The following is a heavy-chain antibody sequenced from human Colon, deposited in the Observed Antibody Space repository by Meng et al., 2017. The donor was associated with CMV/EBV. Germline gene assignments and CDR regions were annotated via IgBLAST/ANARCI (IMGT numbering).Heavy chain of an antibody. CDR3: ARGWPPDY. V-gene: IGHV3-69-1*01. CDR2: ISHSSDT. D-gene: IGHD6-13*01. CDR1: GFTFSNYQ. J-gene: IGHJ4*02. Sequence: GESLKISCTASGFTFSNYQMNWVRQAPGKGLEWVSSISHSSDTYYADSVKGRFTLSRDNAQNSVYLQMNSLTAEDTAVYYCARGWPPDYWGQGTLVTVSS.